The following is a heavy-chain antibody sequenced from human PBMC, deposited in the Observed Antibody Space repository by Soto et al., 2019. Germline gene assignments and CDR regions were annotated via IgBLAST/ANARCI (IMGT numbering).Heavy chain of an antibody. CDR2: ISGSGGST. V-gene: IGHV3-23*01. D-gene: IGHD3-16*01. J-gene: IGHJ5*02. Sequence: EVQLLESGGGLVQPGGSLRLSCAASGFTFSSYAMSWVRQAPRKGLEWVSAISGSGGSTYYGDSVKGRFTISRDNSKNTLYLQMNSLRAEDTAVYYCASGGFGVWFDPWGQGTLVTVSS. CDR1: GFTFSSYA. CDR3: ASGGFGVWFDP.